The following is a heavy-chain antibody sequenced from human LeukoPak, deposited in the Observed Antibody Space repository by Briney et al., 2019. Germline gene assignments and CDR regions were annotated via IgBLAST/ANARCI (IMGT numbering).Heavy chain of an antibody. CDR3: AKSSMIGPIFGA. CDR1: GFTFDNYA. V-gene: IGHV3-9*01. D-gene: IGHD3-3*01. CDR2: ISWNSGSI. Sequence: GRSLRLTCAASGFTFDNYAMHWVRQAPGKGLEWVSGISWNSGSIGYADSVKGRFTISRDNAKNSLYLQMNSLRAEDTALYYCAKSSMIGPIFGAWGQGPPVSVSS. J-gene: IGHJ5*02.